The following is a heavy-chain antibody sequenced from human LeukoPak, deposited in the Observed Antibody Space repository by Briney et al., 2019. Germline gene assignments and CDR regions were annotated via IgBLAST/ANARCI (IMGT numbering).Heavy chain of an antibody. CDR3: SRGPLPVTYSYDY. J-gene: IGHJ4*02. V-gene: IGHV3-11*04. D-gene: IGHD5-18*01. CDR1: GFTLSDYY. CDR2: IGSSATTT. Sequence: GGSLRLSCAASGFTLSDYYMTWIRQAPGKGLEWVSYIGSSATTTYYADSVKGRFTISRDNAKNSLYLQMNSLRADDTAVYYCSRGPLPVTYSYDYWGQGTLVTVSS.